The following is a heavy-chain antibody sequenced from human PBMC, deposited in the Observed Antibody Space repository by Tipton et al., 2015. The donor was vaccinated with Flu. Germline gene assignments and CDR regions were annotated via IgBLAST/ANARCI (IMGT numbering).Heavy chain of an antibody. J-gene: IGHJ4*02. CDR2: IEQDGSEK. D-gene: IGHD3-10*01. V-gene: IGHV3-7*03. Sequence: SLRLSCAAPGFTFSRYWMSWVRLAPGKGLEWVANIEQDGSEKYYVDSVKGRFTISRDNAKNSLYLQMNSLRAEDTAVYYCATRGDYFDYWGQGTLVTVSS. CDR3: ATRGDYFDY. CDR1: GFTFSRYW.